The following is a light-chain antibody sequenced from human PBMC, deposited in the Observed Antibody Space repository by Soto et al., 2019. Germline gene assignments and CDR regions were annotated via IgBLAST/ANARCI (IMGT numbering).Light chain of an antibody. CDR1: HSVSSN. CDR2: GAF. CDR3: QQYKNWPPLT. J-gene: IGKJ4*01. V-gene: IGKV3-15*01. Sequence: EIVMTQSPATLSVSPGERATLSCRASHSVSSNLAWYQQKTGQAPRLLIFGAFTRATGITARFSGSGSGTEFTLTISSLQSEDFAVYYCQQYKNWPPLTFGGGTKVEIK.